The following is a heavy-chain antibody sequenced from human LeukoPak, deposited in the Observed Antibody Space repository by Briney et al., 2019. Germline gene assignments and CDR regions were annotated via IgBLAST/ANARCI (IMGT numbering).Heavy chain of an antibody. J-gene: IGHJ4*02. CDR3: ARYSSSWYGVDY. Sequence: PSETLSLTCTVSGGSISSYYWSWIRQPPGKGLERIGYIYYSGSTNYNPSLKSRVTISVDTSKNQFPLKLSSVTAADTAVYYCARYSSSWYGVDYWGQGTLVTVSS. CDR2: IYYSGST. D-gene: IGHD6-13*01. CDR1: GGSISSYY. V-gene: IGHV4-59*01.